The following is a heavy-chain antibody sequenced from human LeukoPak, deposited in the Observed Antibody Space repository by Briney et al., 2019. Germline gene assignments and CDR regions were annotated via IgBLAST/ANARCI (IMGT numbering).Heavy chain of an antibody. CDR2: TYYRSKWYN. CDR3: ARDLERQGYNTGGPTLDY. CDR1: GDSVSSNSAA. Sequence: SQTLSLTCAISGDSVSSNSAAWNWIRQSPSRGLEWLGRTYYRSKWYNDYAVSVKSRITINPDTSKNQFSLQLNSVTPEDTAVYYCARDLERQGYNTGGPTLDYWGQGTLVTVSS. J-gene: IGHJ4*02. D-gene: IGHD5-24*01. V-gene: IGHV6-1*01.